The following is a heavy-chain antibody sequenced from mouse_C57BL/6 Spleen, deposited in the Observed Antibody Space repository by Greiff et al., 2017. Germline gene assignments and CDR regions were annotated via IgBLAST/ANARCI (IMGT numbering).Heavy chain of an antibody. CDR2: IYPGSGST. D-gene: IGHD2-5*01. Sequence: QVQLQQPGAELVKPGASVKLSCKASGYTFTSYWITWVKQRPGQGLEWIGDIYPGSGSTNYNEKFKSKATLTVDTSSSTAYMQLSSLTSEDSAVYYCARWAYYSNYDYYAMDYWGQGTSVTVSS. CDR3: ARWAYYSNYDYYAMDY. J-gene: IGHJ4*01. V-gene: IGHV1-55*01. CDR1: GYTFTSYW.